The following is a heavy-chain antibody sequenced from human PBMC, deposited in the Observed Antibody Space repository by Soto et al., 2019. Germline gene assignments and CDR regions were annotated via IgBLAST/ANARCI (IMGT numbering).Heavy chain of an antibody. CDR2: IAYDGSKT. V-gene: IGHV3-30*03. D-gene: IGHD3-22*01. CDR3: ARWVGGSMFDNSGKYDS. J-gene: IGHJ5*01. CDR1: GFTFSSSG. Sequence: QVQLVESGGGVVQPGRSLRLTCAASGFTFSSSGMHWVRQAPGKGLEWVALIAYDGSKTYYGDSVRGRFTISRDNSENTQFLQMNSLRAEDTAVYYCARWVGGSMFDNSGKYDSWGQGTLVTVSS.